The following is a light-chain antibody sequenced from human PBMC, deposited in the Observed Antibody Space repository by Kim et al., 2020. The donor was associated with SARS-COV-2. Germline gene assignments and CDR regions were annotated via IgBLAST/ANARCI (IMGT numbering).Light chain of an antibody. V-gene: IGLV2-14*03. Sequence: QSALTQPASVSGSPGQSITITCTGTSSDYVSWYQQHPGKAPKLIIYDVNNRPSGVSSRFSGSKSGTSASLTISGPQTEDEAHYYCSSYTTRSPYVIFGGGTKLTVL. J-gene: IGLJ2*01. CDR3: SSYTTRSPYVI. CDR2: DVN. CDR1: SSDY.